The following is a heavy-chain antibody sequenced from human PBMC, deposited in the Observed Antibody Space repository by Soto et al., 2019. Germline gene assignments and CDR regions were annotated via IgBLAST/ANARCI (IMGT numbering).Heavy chain of an antibody. V-gene: IGHV3-23*01. CDR1: GFTFSSYA. CDR3: AKDHSSSWYDAFDI. D-gene: IGHD6-13*01. J-gene: IGHJ3*02. CDR2: ISGSGGST. Sequence: LSLTCAASGFTFSSYAMSWVRQAPGKGLEWVSAISGSGGSTYYADSVKGRFTISRDNSKNTLYLQMNSLRAEDTAVYYCAKDHSSSWYDAFDIWGQGTMVTVSS.